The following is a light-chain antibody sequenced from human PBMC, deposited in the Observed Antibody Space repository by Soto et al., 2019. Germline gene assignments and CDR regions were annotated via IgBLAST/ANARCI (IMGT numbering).Light chain of an antibody. V-gene: IGLV1-51*01. Sequence: QSVLTQPPSVSAAPGQKVTISCSGGSSNIGNNYVSWYQQVAGTAPKLLIFDNNKRPSGVPDRFSGSKSGTSASLAISGLQSEDEADYYCAAWDDSLNVVFGGGTKVPS. CDR1: SSNIGNNY. CDR3: AAWDDSLNVV. CDR2: DNN. J-gene: IGLJ2*01.